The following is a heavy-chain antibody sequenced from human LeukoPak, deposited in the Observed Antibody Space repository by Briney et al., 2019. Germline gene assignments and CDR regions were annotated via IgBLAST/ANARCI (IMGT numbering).Heavy chain of an antibody. V-gene: IGHV3-53*01. D-gene: IGHD3-3*01. CDR3: ARAISGVVSFDY. CDR1: GFTFSSYS. J-gene: IGHJ4*02. Sequence: GGSLRLSCAASGFTFSSYSMNWVRQAPGKGLEWVSVIYSGGSTYYADSVKGRFTISRDNSKNTLYLQMNSLRAEDTAVYYCARAISGVVSFDYWGQGTLVTVSS. CDR2: IYSGGST.